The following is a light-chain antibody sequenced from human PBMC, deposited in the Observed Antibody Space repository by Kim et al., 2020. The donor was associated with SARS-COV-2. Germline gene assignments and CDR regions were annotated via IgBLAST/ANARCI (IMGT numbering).Light chain of an antibody. CDR2: GAS. J-gene: IGKJ1*01. Sequence: EIVLTQSPGTLSLSPGERATLSCRASQSVTSSYLAWYQQKPGQPPRLLIYGASNRATGIPDRFSGSGSGKDFTLTISRLESEDLAVYYCQQYGTSLRTFGQGTKVDIK. CDR3: QQYGTSLRT. CDR1: QSVTSSY. V-gene: IGKV3-20*01.